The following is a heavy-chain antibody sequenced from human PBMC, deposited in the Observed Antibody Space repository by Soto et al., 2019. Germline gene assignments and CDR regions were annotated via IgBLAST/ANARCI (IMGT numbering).Heavy chain of an antibody. V-gene: IGHV4-59*01. Sequence: LSLTCTASGGSISSYYWSWIRQPPGKGLEWIGYIYYSGSTNYNPSLKSRVTISVDTSKNHFSLKLSSVTAADTAVYYCARVIGYCSGGSCNWFDPWGQGTLVTVS. CDR1: GGSISSYY. D-gene: IGHD2-15*01. CDR3: ARVIGYCSGGSCNWFDP. J-gene: IGHJ5*02. CDR2: IYYSGST.